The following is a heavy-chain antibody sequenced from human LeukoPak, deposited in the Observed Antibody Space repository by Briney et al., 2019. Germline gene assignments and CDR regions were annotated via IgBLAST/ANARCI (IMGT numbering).Heavy chain of an antibody. J-gene: IGHJ3*02. D-gene: IGHD2-21*02. CDR1: GFTFSSYW. CDR3: ARDLAYCGGDCYSFAAFDI. Sequence: GGSLRLSCAASGFTFSSYWMSWVRQAPGKGLEWVANIKQDGSEKYYVDSVKGRFTISRDNAKNSLYLQMNSLRAEDTAVYYCARDLAYCGGDCYSFAAFDIWGQGTMVTVSS. V-gene: IGHV3-7*01. CDR2: IKQDGSEK.